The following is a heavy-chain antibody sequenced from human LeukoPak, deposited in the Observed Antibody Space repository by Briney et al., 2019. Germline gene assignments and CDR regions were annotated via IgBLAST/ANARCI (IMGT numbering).Heavy chain of an antibody. V-gene: IGHV4-38-2*02. Sequence: SETLSLTCTVSGYSISSGYYWGWLRPPPGKGLEWIGSIYHSGSTYYNPSLKSRVTISVDTSKNQLSLKLSSVICADTPVYYCAGSGQGYYDYYMEVWSKGATVTGSS. CDR3: AGSGQGYYDYYMEV. CDR2: IYHSGST. D-gene: IGHD2-15*01. CDR1: GYSISSGYY. J-gene: IGHJ6*03.